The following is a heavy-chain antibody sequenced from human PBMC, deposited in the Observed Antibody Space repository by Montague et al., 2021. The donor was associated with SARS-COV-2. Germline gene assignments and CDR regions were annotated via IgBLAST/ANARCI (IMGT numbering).Heavy chain of an antibody. CDR2: ISSSGYTI. V-gene: IGHV3-48*03. CDR1: GFTFSSYE. J-gene: IGHJ6*02. D-gene: IGHD5-12*01. Sequence: SLRLSCAASGFTFSSYEMNWVRQAPGKGLEWVSYISSSGYTIYYADSVKGRFTISRDNARNSLYLQMNSQRAEDTAVYYCARIRPWLRSTGLMDVWGQGTTVTVSS. CDR3: ARIRPWLRSTGLMDV.